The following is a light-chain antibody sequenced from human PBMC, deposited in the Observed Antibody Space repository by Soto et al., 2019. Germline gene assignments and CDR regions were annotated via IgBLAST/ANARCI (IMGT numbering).Light chain of an antibody. CDR2: EVS. Sequence: QSVLAQPPSVSGSPGQSVAISCTGTSSDVGSYNRVSWYQQPPGTAPKLMIYEVSNRPSGVPDRFSGSKSGNTASLTISGLQAEDEADYYCSSFTSSDTYVFGTGTKV. CDR3: SSFTSSDTYV. V-gene: IGLV2-18*02. J-gene: IGLJ1*01. CDR1: SSDVGSYNR.